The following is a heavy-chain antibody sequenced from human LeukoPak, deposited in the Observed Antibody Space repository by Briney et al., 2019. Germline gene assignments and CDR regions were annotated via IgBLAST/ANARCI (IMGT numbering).Heavy chain of an antibody. CDR1: GGTFSSYT. CDR2: IIPTLGIA. Sequence: SVKVSCKASGGTFSSYTFNWVRQAPGQGLAWMGRIIPTLGIANYAQKFQGRVTITADKSTSTAYMEVSSLRSEDTAVYYCARGSYGSGSYYAWFDPWGQGTLVTVSS. J-gene: IGHJ5*02. D-gene: IGHD3-10*01. CDR3: ARGSYGSGSYYAWFDP. V-gene: IGHV1-69*02.